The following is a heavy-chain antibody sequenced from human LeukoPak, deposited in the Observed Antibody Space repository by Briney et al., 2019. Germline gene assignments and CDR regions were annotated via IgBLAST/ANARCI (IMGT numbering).Heavy chain of an antibody. CDR2: IYYSGST. D-gene: IGHD4-17*01. CDR3: ARDGLHDYGDYDVVFDY. Sequence: SETLSLTCTVSGGSISSGGYYWSWIRQRPGKGLEWIGYIYYSGSTYYNPSLKSRVTISVDTSKNQFSLKLSSVTAADTAVYYCARDGLHDYGDYDVVFDYWGQGTLVTVSS. CDR1: GGSISSGGYY. V-gene: IGHV4-31*03. J-gene: IGHJ4*02.